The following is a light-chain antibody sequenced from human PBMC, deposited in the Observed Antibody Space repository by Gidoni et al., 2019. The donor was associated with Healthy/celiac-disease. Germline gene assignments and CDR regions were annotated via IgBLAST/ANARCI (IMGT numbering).Light chain of an antibody. CDR3: QQYYSYPYT. J-gene: IGKJ2*01. CDR2: AAS. CDR1: QGIRSY. V-gene: IGKV1-8*01. Sequence: AIRMTQSPSSFSASTGDRVTITCRASQGIRSYLAWYQQKPGKAPKLLIYAASTLQRGVPSRFSGSGSGTDFTLTISCLQSEDFATYYCQQYYSYPYTFGQGTKLEIK.